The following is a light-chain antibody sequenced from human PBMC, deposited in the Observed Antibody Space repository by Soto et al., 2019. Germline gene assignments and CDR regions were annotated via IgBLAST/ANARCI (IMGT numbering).Light chain of an antibody. Sequence: EIVLTQSPGTLSLSPGERATLSCRASQSVSNNYLAWYQQNPGQAPRLLIYGASSRATGIPDRFSGSGSGTDLTLTISRLEPEDFAVYYWQQYGSSPRTFGQGTKVEIK. V-gene: IGKV3-20*01. CDR3: QQYGSSPRT. J-gene: IGKJ1*01. CDR2: GAS. CDR1: QSVSNNY.